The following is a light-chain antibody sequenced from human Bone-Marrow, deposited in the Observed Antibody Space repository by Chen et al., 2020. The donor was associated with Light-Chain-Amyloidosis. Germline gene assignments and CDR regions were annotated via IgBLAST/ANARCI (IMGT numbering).Light chain of an antibody. CDR1: SSDVGGDNH. J-gene: IGLJ1*01. Sequence: QSAITQPASVSGSPGQSIPILFTGTSSDVGGDNHVSWYQQHPDNAPKLMIYEVTNRPSWVPDRFSGSKSDNTASLTISGLQTEDEADYFCSSYTITNTLVFGSGTRVTVL. CDR2: EVT. CDR3: SSYTITNTLV. V-gene: IGLV2-14*01.